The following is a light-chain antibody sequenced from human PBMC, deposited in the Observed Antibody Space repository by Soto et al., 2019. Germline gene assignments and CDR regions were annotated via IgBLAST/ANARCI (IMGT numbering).Light chain of an antibody. CDR1: GSDIAVYDF. J-gene: IGLJ2*01. V-gene: IGLV2-8*01. Sequence: QSALTQPPSASGSPGQSVTISCAGSGSDIAVYDFVSWYQQHPGTAPKLIIYEVTKRPSGVPDRFSGSKSASTASLTVSGLQAEDEADYYRSSYAGSNTLVFGGGTKLTVL. CDR2: EVT. CDR3: SSYAGSNTLV.